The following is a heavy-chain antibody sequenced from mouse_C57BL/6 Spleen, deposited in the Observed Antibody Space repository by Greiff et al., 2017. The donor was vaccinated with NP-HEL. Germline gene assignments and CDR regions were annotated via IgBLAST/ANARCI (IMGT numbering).Heavy chain of an antibody. J-gene: IGHJ4*01. Sequence: QVQLQQPGTELVKPGASVKLSCKASGYTFTSYWMHWVKQRPGQGLEWIGNINPSNGGTNYNEKFKSKATLTVDKSSSTAYMQLSSLTSEDSAVYYCARHDYSNLYDYAMDDWGQGTSVTVSS. CDR2: INPSNGGT. CDR3: ARHDYSNLYDYAMDD. V-gene: IGHV1-53*01. D-gene: IGHD2-5*01. CDR1: GYTFTSYW.